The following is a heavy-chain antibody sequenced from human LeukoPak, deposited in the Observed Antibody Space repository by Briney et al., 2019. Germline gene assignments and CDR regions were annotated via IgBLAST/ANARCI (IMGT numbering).Heavy chain of an antibody. V-gene: IGHV1-8*01. CDR3: ARTSYDILTGYAYFDY. J-gene: IGHJ4*02. Sequence: ASVKVSCKASGYTFTSYDINWVRQATGQGLEWMGWMNPNSGNTGYAQKFQGRVTMTRNTSISTTYMELSSLRSEDTAVYYCARTSYDILTGYAYFDYWGQGTLVTVSS. CDR1: GYTFTSYD. D-gene: IGHD3-9*01. CDR2: MNPNSGNT.